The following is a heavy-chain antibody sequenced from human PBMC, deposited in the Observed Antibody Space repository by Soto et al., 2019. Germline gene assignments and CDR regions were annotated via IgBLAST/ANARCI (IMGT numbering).Heavy chain of an antibody. CDR2: ISYDGSNK. D-gene: IGHD2-8*01. CDR3: AKARYCTNGVCYHYYYYYGMDV. CDR1: GFTFSSYG. Sequence: VQLVESGGGVVQPGRSLRLSCAASGFTFSSYGMHWVRQAPGKGLEWVAVISYDGSNKYYADSVKGRFTISRDNSKNTLYLQMNSLRAEDTAVYYCAKARYCTNGVCYHYYYYYGMDVWGQGTTVTVSS. V-gene: IGHV3-30*18. J-gene: IGHJ6*02.